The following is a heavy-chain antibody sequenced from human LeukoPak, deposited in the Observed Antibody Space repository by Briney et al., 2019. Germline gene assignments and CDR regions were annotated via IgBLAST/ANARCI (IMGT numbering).Heavy chain of an antibody. V-gene: IGHV4-61*02. Sequence: SQTLSLTCTVSGGSISSGSYYWSWIRQPAGKGLEWIGRIYTSGSTNYNPSLKSRVTISVDTSKNQFSLKLSSVTAADTAVYYCARHAVFFDYVWGSYRYAEFDYWGQGTLVTVSS. CDR1: GGSISSGSYY. CDR3: ARHAVFFDYVWGSYRYAEFDY. J-gene: IGHJ4*02. D-gene: IGHD3-16*02. CDR2: IYTSGST.